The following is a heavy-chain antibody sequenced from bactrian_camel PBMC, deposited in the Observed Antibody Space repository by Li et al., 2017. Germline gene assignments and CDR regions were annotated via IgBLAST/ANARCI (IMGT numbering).Heavy chain of an antibody. D-gene: IGHD1*01. V-gene: IGHV3S55*01. J-gene: IGHJ4*01. CDR3: AAGALGAAWFPVICAITSNFTY. CDR2: IDSRGTT. CDR1: EDTLGLGSKC. Sequence: HVQLVESGGGSVQAGGSLRLSCAASEDTLGLGSKCMAWFRQDPGKEREGVARIDSRGTTEYVDSVKGRFTVFKGNAGKTLYLQMNSLRPEDTAMYYCAAGALGAAWFPVICAITSNFTYWGQGTQVTVS.